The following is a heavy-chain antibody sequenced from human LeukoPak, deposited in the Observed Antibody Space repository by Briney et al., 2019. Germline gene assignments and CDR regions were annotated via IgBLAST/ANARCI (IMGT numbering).Heavy chain of an antibody. J-gene: IGHJ5*02. D-gene: IGHD2-15*01. V-gene: IGHV4-59*12. CDR3: ARGRGGGGSSNNWFDP. CDR1: GGSISSYY. CDR2: IYYSGTT. Sequence: KPSETLSLTCTVSGGSISSYYWSWIRQPPGKGLECIGYIYYSGTTNYNPSLKSRVTISVDTSKNQFSLNLISVTAADTAVYFCARGRGGGGSSNNWFDPWGQGTLVTVSS.